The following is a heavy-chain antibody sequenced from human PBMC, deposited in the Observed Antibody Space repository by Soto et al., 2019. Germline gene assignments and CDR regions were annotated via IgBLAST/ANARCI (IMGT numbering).Heavy chain of an antibody. CDR2: IYYSGST. CDR3: ARLDYDRYFDY. CDR1: GGSTSSYY. Sequence: QVQLQESGPGLVKPSETLSLTCIVSGGSTSSYYWNWIRQPPGKGLEWIGYIYYSGSTNYNPSLKSRVTISVDTSKNQFSLRLSSVTAADTAVYYCARLDYDRYFDYWGQGTLVAVSS. V-gene: IGHV4-59*01. J-gene: IGHJ4*02. D-gene: IGHD3-3*01.